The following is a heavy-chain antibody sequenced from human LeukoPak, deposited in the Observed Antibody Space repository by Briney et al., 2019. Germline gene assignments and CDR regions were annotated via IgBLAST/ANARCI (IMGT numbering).Heavy chain of an antibody. CDR2: TSDDGSSK. CDR3: ARAHSSSWHNFDF. D-gene: IGHD6-13*01. Sequence: GGSLRLSCAASGFTFSSYGMHWVRQAPGKGLEWVAVTSDDGSSKSYADSVKGRFTISRDNSKNTLYLQMNSLRAEDTAVYYCARAHSSSWHNFDFWGQGTLVTVSS. CDR1: GFTFSSYG. J-gene: IGHJ4*02. V-gene: IGHV3-30*19.